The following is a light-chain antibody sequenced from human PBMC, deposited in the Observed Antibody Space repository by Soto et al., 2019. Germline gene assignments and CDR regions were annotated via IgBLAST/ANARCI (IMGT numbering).Light chain of an antibody. CDR2: GAS. CDR3: QQYGSSPGT. Sequence: EIVLTQSPGTLSLSPGERATLSCRASQSVNLNYLAWDQQKPGQATRLLINGASIRATGIPDRFSGSGSGTDFTLTISRLEPEDFALYYCQQYGSSPGTFGQGTKVEI. J-gene: IGKJ1*01. CDR1: QSVNLNY. V-gene: IGKV3-20*01.